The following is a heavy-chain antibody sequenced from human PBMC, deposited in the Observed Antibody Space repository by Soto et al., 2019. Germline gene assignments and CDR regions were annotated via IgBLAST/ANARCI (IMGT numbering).Heavy chain of an antibody. CDR1: GFIFENFG. Sequence: EVVLLESGGGLEQPGGSLRLSCAASGFIFENFGMSWVRQAPGKGLELISSISGSGFKKYYADSVKGRFTISRDNSKSTVYLELNHLSAEDTAVYHCAKNQGVELVPLATVDWFDPWGQGSVVTVSS. J-gene: IGHJ5*02. CDR2: ISGSGFKK. CDR3: AKNQGVELVPLATVDWFDP. D-gene: IGHD1-26*01. V-gene: IGHV3-23*01.